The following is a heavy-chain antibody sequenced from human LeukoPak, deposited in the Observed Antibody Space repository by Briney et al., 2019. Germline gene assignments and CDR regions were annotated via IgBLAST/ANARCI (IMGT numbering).Heavy chain of an antibody. V-gene: IGHV1-58*01. D-gene: IGHD1-26*01. Sequence: ASVKVSCKASGFTFTSSAVQWVRQARGQRLEWMGWIVVGSGNTNYAQKFQERVTITRDMSTSTAYMELSSLRSEDTAVYYCAADGRAFYGMDVWGQGTTVTVSS. CDR3: AADGRAFYGMDV. J-gene: IGHJ6*02. CDR1: GFTFTSSA. CDR2: IVVGSGNT.